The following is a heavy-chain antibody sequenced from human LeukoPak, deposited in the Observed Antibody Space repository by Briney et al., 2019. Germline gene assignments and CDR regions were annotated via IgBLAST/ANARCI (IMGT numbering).Heavy chain of an antibody. CDR1: GYTFTSYY. CDR3: ARDGSEYQPHGGSVWFDP. CDR2: INPSGGST. D-gene: IGHD2-2*01. J-gene: IGHJ5*02. V-gene: IGHV1-46*01. Sequence: ASVKVSCKASGYTFTSYYMRWVRQAPGQGLEWMGIINPSGGSTSYAQKFQGRVTMTRDTSTSTVYMELSSLRSEDTAVYYCARDGSEYQPHGGSVWFDPWGQGTLVTVSS.